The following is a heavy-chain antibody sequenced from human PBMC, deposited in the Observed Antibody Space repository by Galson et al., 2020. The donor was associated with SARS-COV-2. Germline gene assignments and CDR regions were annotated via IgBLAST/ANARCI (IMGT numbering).Heavy chain of an antibody. CDR2: ISYDGTTK. Sequence: GESLKISCAASGFTFGSHAMHWVRQAPGKGLEWVAMISYDGTTKDYADSVKGRFTMSRDNSKNTMSLQMDTLRAEDTAVYYCARDHDVLTGYPSYYFDSWGQGTLVTVSS. CDR3: ARDHDVLTGYPSYYFDS. V-gene: IGHV3-30*04. D-gene: IGHD3-9*01. CDR1: GFTFGSHA. J-gene: IGHJ4*02.